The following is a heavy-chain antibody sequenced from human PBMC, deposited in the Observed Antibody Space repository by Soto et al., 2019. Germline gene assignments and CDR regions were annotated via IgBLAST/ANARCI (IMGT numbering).Heavy chain of an antibody. CDR2: IYYSGST. D-gene: IGHD6-19*01. J-gene: IGHJ5*02. CDR3: ARGYSSGWYTEDNWFDP. CDR1: GGSISSYY. V-gene: IGHV4-59*01. Sequence: SETLFLTCTVSGGSISSYYWSWIRQPPGKGLEWIGYIYYSGSTNYNPSLKSRVTISVDTSKNQFSLKLSSVTAADTAVYYCARGYSSGWYTEDNWFDPWGQGTLVTVSS.